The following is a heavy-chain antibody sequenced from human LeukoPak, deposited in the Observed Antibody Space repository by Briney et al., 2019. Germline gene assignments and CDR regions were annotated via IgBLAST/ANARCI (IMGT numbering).Heavy chain of an antibody. CDR3: AKSAPSNWFDP. J-gene: IGHJ5*02. V-gene: IGHV1-2*02. CDR1: GYTFSDYY. D-gene: IGHD6-25*01. CDR2: INPPSGRT. Sequence: ASVKVSCKAYGYTFSDYYMHWVRQAPGQGLEWMGWINPPSGRTNYAQKFQGRVTMTRDTSISTAYMELSRLRSDDTAVYYCAKSAPSNWFDPWGQGTLVTVSS.